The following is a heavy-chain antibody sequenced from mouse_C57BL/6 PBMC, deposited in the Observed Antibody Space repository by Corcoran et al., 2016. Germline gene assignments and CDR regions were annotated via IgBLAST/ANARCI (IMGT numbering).Heavy chain of an antibody. CDR2: IYPGSGNT. CDR1: GYTFTDYY. J-gene: IGHJ2*01. D-gene: IGHD2-4*01. V-gene: IGHV1-76*01. CDR3: ARGITTVLDY. Sequence: QVQLKQSGAELVRPGASVKLSCKASGYTFTDYYINWVKQRPGQGLEWIARIYPGSGNTYYNEKFKGKATLTAEKSSSTAYMQLSSLTSEDSAVYFCARGITTVLDYWGQGTTLTVSS.